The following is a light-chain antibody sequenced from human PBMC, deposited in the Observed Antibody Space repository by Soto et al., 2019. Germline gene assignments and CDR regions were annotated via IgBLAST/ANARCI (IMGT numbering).Light chain of an antibody. V-gene: IGKV1-17*01. CDR3: LQHNVFPRT. CDR1: QAIRND. J-gene: IGKJ1*01. CDR2: GSS. Sequence: IQMTQSPSSLSASVGDRVTMSCRASQAIRNDLAWYQQKPGRAPKRLIYGSSSLQSGVPSRFSGRGSGTEFTLTISSLQPEDFATYYCLQHNVFPRTFGQGTKVDIK.